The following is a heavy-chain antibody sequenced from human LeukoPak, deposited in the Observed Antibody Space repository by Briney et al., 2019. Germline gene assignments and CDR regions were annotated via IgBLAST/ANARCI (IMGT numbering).Heavy chain of an antibody. CDR2: IAAYNGNT. CDR1: GYSFTGYG. Sequence: GASVKVSCKASGYSFTGYGVAWVRQAPGQGLEWMGWIAAYNGNTNYAQKLQGRVTMTTDTSTSTAYMELRSLRSDDTAVYYCARERAAPNAFDIWGQGTMVTVSS. CDR3: ARERAAPNAFDI. D-gene: IGHD2-15*01. J-gene: IGHJ3*02. V-gene: IGHV1-18*01.